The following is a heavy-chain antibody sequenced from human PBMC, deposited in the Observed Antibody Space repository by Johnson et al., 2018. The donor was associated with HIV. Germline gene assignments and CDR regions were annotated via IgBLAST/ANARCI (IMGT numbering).Heavy chain of an antibody. D-gene: IGHD4-23*01. CDR3: ASYGWGGNDAFDI. Sequence: GLVQPGGSLRLSCAASGFTVSSNYISWVRQAPGKGLEWVSVIYSGGSTNYADSGKSRVNIARDKSRNALFVQWNGLRAEDTAVYYCASYGWGGNDAFDIWGQGTMVTVSS. J-gene: IGHJ3*02. CDR1: GFTVSSNY. V-gene: IGHV3-66*01. CDR2: IYSGGST.